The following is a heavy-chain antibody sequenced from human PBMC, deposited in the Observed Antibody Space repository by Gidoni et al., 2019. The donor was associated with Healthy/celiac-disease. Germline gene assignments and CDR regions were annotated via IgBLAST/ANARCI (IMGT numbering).Heavy chain of an antibody. Sequence: EVQLVESGGGLVQPGRSLRLSCAASGFTFDDYAMHWVRQAPGKGLGWVSGISWNSGSIGYADSVKGRFTISRDNAKNSLYLQMNSLRAEDTALYYCAKGGYSGYDYVLYYFDYWGQGTLVTVSS. CDR3: AKGGYSGYDYVLYYFDY. CDR2: ISWNSGSI. D-gene: IGHD5-12*01. V-gene: IGHV3-9*01. CDR1: GFTFDDYA. J-gene: IGHJ4*02.